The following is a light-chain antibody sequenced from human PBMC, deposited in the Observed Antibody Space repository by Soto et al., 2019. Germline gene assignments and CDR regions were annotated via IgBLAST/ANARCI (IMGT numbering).Light chain of an antibody. V-gene: IGKV1-5*01. J-gene: IGKJ1*01. CDR3: QQYDTYSRT. CDR1: QTISGW. CDR2: DAS. Sequence: DIQMTQSPSTLSASVGDTVTITCRASQTISGWLAWYQQRPGKAPNLLIFDASTLESGVPSRFSGSGSGTTFTLTISSLQPGDFATYYCQQYDTYSRTFGQGTKVDIK.